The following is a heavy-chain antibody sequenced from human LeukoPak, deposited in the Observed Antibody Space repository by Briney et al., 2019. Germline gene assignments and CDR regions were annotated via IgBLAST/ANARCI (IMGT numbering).Heavy chain of an antibody. J-gene: IGHJ5*02. D-gene: IGHD3-16*01. V-gene: IGHV4-4*07. CDR2: IHTSLTT. CDR1: GGSMTRYY. Sequence: SETLTLTSTVSGGSMTRYYWSFIRQPAGKGLEWIGRIHTSLTTYYNPSLKSRVTVSVDTSRNQFSLWLTSVTAADTAVYYCARGDYDDGGGRNWFDPWGQGTLVTVSS. CDR3: ARGDYDDGGGRNWFDP.